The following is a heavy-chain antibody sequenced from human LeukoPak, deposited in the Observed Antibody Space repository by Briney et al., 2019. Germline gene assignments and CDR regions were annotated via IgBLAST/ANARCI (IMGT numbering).Heavy chain of an antibody. CDR2: ISGNGFTT. CDR1: GFTFSSYV. D-gene: IGHD7-27*01. J-gene: IGHJ4*02. Sequence: PGGSLRLSCAASGFTFSSYVMSWVRKAPGKGLEWVSGISGNGFTTYNADSVKGRFTISRDSPKNTLYLQMNSLRVEDTAVYYCGKGRNWGSFDYWGQGTLVTVSS. CDR3: GKGRNWGSFDY. V-gene: IGHV3-23*01.